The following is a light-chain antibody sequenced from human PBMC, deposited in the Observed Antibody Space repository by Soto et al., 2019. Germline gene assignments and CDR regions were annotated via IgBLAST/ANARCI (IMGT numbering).Light chain of an antibody. CDR2: WAS. V-gene: IGKV4-1*01. CDR1: QSGLYSSQNRNH. Sequence: DIVMTQSPDSLAVSLGARATINCKSSQSGLYSSQNRNHLAWYQQRPGQPPKVLLYWASTREAGVPDRVSGSGSGTDFTLTTSSLQAEDVAVYYCQQYYSTPSCGGGTKVEIK. CDR3: QQYYSTPS. J-gene: IGKJ4*02.